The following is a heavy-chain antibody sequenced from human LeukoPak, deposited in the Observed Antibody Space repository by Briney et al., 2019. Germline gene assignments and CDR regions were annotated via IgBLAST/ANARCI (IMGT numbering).Heavy chain of an antibody. J-gene: IGHJ5*02. Sequence: GGSLRLSCAASGFTFSSYWMHWVRQAPGKGLVWVSRINSDGSSTSYADSVKGRFTISRDNAKNTLYLQMNSLRAEDTAVYYCASAYGVRGQDWFDPWVQGTLVTVSS. CDR3: ASAYGVRGQDWFDP. D-gene: IGHD2-21*01. CDR2: INSDGSST. V-gene: IGHV3-74*01. CDR1: GFTFSSYW.